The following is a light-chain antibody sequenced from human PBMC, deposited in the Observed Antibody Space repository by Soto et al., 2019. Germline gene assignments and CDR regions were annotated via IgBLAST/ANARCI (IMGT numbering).Light chain of an antibody. CDR2: GGH. J-gene: IGLJ2*01. CDR3: QSYDNSNYVI. CDR1: GGSIASNY. V-gene: IGLV6-57*04. Sequence: NFMLTQPHSVSESPGKTVTITCTRSGGSIASNYVQWYQQRPGSAPATVIFGGHQRPSGVSDRFSASIDSSSNSASLTISGLQTEDEADYYCQSYDNSNYVIFGGGTKVTVL.